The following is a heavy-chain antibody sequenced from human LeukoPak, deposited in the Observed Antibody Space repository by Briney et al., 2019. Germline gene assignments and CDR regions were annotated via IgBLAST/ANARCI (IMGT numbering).Heavy chain of an antibody. D-gene: IGHD2-2*02. V-gene: IGHV3-23*01. J-gene: IGHJ3*02. CDR3: AKDRRYCSSTSCYITFDAFDI. CDR2: ISGSGGST. Sequence: PGGSLRLSCAASGFRFGSDWMTWVRQAPGKGLEWVSAISGSGGSTYYADSVKGRFTISRDNSKNTLYLQMNSLRAEDTAVYYCAKDRRYCSSTSCYITFDAFDIWGQGTMVTVSS. CDR1: GFRFGSDW.